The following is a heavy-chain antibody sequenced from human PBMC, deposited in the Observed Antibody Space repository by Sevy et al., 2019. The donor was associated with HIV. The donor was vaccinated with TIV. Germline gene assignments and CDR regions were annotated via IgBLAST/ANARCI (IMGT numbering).Heavy chain of an antibody. V-gene: IGHV3-48*02. J-gene: IGHJ4*02. CDR2: ISSSSSTI. D-gene: IGHD2-2*01. Sequence: GGSLRLSCAASGFTFSSYSMNWVRQAPGKGLEWVSYISSSSSTIYYADSVKGRFTISRDKAKNSLYLQMNSLRDEDTAVYYCARADCSSTSCFDYWGQGTLVTVSS. CDR1: GFTFSSYS. CDR3: ARADCSSTSCFDY.